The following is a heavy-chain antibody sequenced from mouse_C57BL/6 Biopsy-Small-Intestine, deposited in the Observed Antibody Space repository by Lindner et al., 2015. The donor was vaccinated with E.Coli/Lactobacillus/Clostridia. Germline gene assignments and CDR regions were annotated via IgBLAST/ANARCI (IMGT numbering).Heavy chain of an antibody. CDR3: ARGDDYLFTY. CDR1: GFNIKDYF. J-gene: IGHJ3*01. D-gene: IGHD2-4*01. CDR2: IDPEDDET. Sequence: VQLQESGAELVKPGASVRLSCTASGFNIKDYFMHWVKQRPEQDLEWIGRIDPEDDETKYAPKFQGKATIKTDTSSNTAYLQLSSLTFGDTAVYYCARGDDYLFTYWGQGTLVTVSA. V-gene: IGHV14-2*01.